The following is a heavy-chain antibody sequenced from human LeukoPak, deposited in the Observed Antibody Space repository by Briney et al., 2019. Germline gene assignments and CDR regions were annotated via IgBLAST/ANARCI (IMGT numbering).Heavy chain of an antibody. D-gene: IGHD2-15*01. J-gene: IGHJ4*02. CDR1: GFSFNSYA. V-gene: IGHV3-23*01. Sequence: GGSLRLSCTASGFSFNSYAMSWVHQAPRKGLDWVSAISNSCAGTYYADSVKGRFTISRDNTKNALYLQMNSLRVEDTALYYCAKARGGNCYDYWGQGTLVTVSS. CDR3: AKARGGNCYDY. CDR2: ISNSCAGT.